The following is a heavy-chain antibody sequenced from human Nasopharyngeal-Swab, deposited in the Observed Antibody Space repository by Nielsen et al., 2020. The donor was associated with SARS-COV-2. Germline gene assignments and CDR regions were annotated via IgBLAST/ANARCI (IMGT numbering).Heavy chain of an antibody. CDR1: GFTFSSYA. Sequence: GGSLRLSCAASGFTFSSYAMSWVRQAPGKGLEWVSAISGSGGSTYYADSVKGRFTISRDNAKNSLYLQMNSLRAEDTALYYCAKEGDSSGYLEYYFDYWGQGTLVTVSS. D-gene: IGHD3-22*01. CDR2: ISGSGGST. CDR3: AKEGDSSGYLEYYFDY. V-gene: IGHV3-23*01. J-gene: IGHJ4*02.